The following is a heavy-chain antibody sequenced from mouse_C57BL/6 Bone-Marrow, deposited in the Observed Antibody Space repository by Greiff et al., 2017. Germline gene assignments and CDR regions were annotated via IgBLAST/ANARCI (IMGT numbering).Heavy chain of an antibody. Sequence: VQLKQSGAELVRPGASVKLSCTASGFNIKDDYMHWVKQRPEQGLEWIGWIDPENGDTEYASKFQGKATITADTSSKTAYLQLSSLTSEDTAVYYCTTGTSSPDYWGQGTTLTVSS. CDR3: TTGTSSPDY. J-gene: IGHJ2*01. CDR1: GFNIKDDY. V-gene: IGHV14-4*01. D-gene: IGHD1-1*01. CDR2: IDPENGDT.